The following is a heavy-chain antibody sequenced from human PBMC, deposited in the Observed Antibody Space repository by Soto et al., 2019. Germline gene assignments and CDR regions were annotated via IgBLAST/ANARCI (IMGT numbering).Heavy chain of an antibody. CDR3: ARAYFGGYYYYYYMDV. Sequence: SETLSLTCTVSGGSISSYYWSWIRQPPGKGLEWIGYIYYSGSTNYNPSLKSRVTISVDTSKNQFSLKLSSVTAADTAVYYCARAYFGGYYYYYYMDVWGKGTMVTVSS. CDR1: GGSISSYY. D-gene: IGHD3-16*01. CDR2: IYYSGST. V-gene: IGHV4-59*01. J-gene: IGHJ6*03.